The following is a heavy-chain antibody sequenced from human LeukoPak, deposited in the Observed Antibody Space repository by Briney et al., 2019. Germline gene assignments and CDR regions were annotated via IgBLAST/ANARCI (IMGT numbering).Heavy chain of an antibody. CDR2: IYPGDSDT. V-gene: IGHV5-51*01. Sequence: GESLKISCKGSGYSFTSYWIARVRQMPGKGLEWMGIIYPGDSDTRYSPSFQGQVTISADKSISTAYLQWSSLKASDTAIYYCARGLQTTVVTPFAYWGQGTLVTVSS. CDR1: GYSFTSYW. CDR3: ARGLQTTVVTPFAY. J-gene: IGHJ4*02. D-gene: IGHD4-23*01.